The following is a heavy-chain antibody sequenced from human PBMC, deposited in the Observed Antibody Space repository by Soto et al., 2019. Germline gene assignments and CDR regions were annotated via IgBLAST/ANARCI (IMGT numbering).Heavy chain of an antibody. D-gene: IGHD3-3*01. CDR3: AKGRALRFLEWLLYFAC. V-gene: IGHV3-23*01. Sequence: GGSLRISGAADAFTFSSQDMPCALQAPGKGLEWVSAISGSGGSTYYADSVKGRFTISRDNSKNTLYLQMNSLRAEDTAVYYCAKGRALRFLEWLLYFACWGQGT. CDR1: AFTFSSQD. CDR2: ISGSGGST. J-gene: IGHJ4*02.